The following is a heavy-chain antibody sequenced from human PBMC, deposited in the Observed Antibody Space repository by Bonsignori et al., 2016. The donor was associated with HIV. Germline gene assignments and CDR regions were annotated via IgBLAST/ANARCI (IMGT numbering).Heavy chain of an antibody. J-gene: IGHJ1*01. CDR2: ISAYNGNT. CDR3: AREDPITIFGTEYFQH. V-gene: IGHV1-18*01. Sequence: WVRQAPGQGLEWMGWISAYNGNTNYAQKLQGRVTVTTDTSTSTAYMELRSLRSDDTAVYYCAREDPITIFGTEYFQHWGQGTLVTVSS. D-gene: IGHD3-3*01.